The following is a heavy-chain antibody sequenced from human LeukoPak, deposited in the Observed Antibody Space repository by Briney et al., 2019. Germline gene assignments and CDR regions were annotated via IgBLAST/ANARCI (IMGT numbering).Heavy chain of an antibody. D-gene: IGHD2-15*01. Sequence: ASVKVSCKASGYTFTSYGISWVRQAPGQGLEWMGWISAYNGNTNYAQKLQGRVTMTTDTSTSTAYMELRSLRSDDTAVYYWARDPPIVVVVATTLGWFDPWGQGTLVTVSS. CDR2: ISAYNGNT. CDR3: ARDPPIVVVVATTLGWFDP. CDR1: GYTFTSYG. J-gene: IGHJ5*02. V-gene: IGHV1-18*01.